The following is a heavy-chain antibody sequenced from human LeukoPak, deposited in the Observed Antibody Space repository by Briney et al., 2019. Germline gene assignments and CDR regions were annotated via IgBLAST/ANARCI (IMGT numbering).Heavy chain of an antibody. CDR2: ISYDGSNK. CDR1: GFTFSSYA. Sequence: GGSLRLSCAASGFTFSSYAMHWVRQAPGKGLEGVAVISYDGSNKYYADSVKGRFTISRHHSKNQLHLQMNRLGAEHKAGYYCARDRGDGPWYYCGMDVWGQGAKVTVSS. V-gene: IGHV3-30*04. J-gene: IGHJ6*01. CDR3: ARDRGDGPWYYCGMDV. D-gene: IGHD5-12*01.